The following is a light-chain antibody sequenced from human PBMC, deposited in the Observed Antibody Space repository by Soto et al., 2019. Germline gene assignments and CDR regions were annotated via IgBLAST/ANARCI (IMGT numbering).Light chain of an antibody. CDR3: SSYTSSSTPV. V-gene: IGLV2-14*01. CDR1: SSDFGGYNY. Sequence: QSALTQPASVSGSPGQSITISCTGTSSDFGGYNYVSWYQQHPGKAPKLMIYDVSNRPSGVSNRFSGSKSGNTASLTISGLQAEDEADYYCSSYTSSSTPVFGTGTKVTVL. CDR2: DVS. J-gene: IGLJ1*01.